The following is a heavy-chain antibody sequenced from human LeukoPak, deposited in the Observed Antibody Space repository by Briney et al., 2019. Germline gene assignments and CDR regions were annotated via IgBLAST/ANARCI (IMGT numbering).Heavy chain of an antibody. D-gene: IGHD6-19*01. J-gene: IGHJ1*01. Sequence: SETLSLTCTVSGGSISSYCWSWIRQPPGKGLEWISHMHSSGITSNNPSLKSRVTMSVDMSKNQFSLRLNSVTAADTAVYYCARGYKSDWGLQYFQYWGQGTLVTVSS. CDR2: MHSSGIT. CDR3: ARGYKSDWGLQYFQY. V-gene: IGHV4-59*01. CDR1: GGSISSYC.